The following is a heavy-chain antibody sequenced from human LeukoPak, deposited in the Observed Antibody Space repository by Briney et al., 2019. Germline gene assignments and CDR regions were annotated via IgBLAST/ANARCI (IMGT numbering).Heavy chain of an antibody. Sequence: ASETLSLTCDVSGGSISTGNYWWGWLRQPPGKGLEWIGIIFHTGKTHDNPSLRGRVSMSVDTSKNQFSLRLSAVTAADTAVYYCARQMGVGVWALDYWGQGALVTVSS. V-gene: IGHV4-39*01. J-gene: IGHJ4*02. D-gene: IGHD3-16*01. CDR2: IFHTGKT. CDR1: GGSISTGNYW. CDR3: ARQMGVGVWALDY.